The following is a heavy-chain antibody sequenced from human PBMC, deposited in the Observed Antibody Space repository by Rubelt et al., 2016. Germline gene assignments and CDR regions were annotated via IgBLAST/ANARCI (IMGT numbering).Heavy chain of an antibody. Sequence: ASGGTFSSYAISWVRQAPRQGLEWMGRIIPILGIANYAQKFQGRVTITADKSTSTAYMELSRLRSDDTAVYYCARDRGSGWYDYWGQGTLVTVSS. V-gene: IGHV1-69*04. D-gene: IGHD6-19*01. J-gene: IGHJ4*02. CDR3: ARDRGSGWYDY. CDR2: IIPILGIA. CDR1: GGTFSSYA.